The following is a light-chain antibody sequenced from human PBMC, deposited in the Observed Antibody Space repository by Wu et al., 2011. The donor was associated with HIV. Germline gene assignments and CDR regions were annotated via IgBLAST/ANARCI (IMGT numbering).Light chain of an antibody. CDR1: QSVSGY. V-gene: IGKV3-11*01. Sequence: TLSCRASQSVSGYLAWYQQKPGQAPRLLIYDGNNRATGVPARFSGSGSGTDFTLTISRLEPEDSAVYYCQQRSNWPPGLTFGGGTKVEIK. CDR2: DGN. J-gene: IGKJ4*01. CDR3: QQRSNWPPGLT.